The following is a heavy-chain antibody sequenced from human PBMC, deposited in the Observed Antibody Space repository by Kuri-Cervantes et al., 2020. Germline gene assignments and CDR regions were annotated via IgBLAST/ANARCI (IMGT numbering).Heavy chain of an antibody. V-gene: IGHV1-18*01. CDR1: GYTFTSYG. D-gene: IGHD3-16*01. Sequence: ASVKVSCKASGYTFTSYGISWVRQAPGQGLEWMGWISAYNGNTNYAQNLQGRVTITTDTSTSTAYMELRSLRSDDTAVYYCARDSIVSGGAVPFDYWGQGTLVTVSS. CDR3: ARDSIVSGGAVPFDY. J-gene: IGHJ4*02. CDR2: ISAYNGNT.